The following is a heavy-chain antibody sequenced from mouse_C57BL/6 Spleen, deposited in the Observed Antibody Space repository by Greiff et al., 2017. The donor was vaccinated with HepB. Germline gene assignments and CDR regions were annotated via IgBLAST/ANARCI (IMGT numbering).Heavy chain of an antibody. J-gene: IGHJ4*01. Sequence: EVQLQQSGPELVKPGASVKISCKASGYTFTDYYMNWVKQSHGKSLEWIGDINPNNGGTSYNQKFKGKATLTVDKSSSTAYMELRSLTSEDSAVYYCACITTVVARAMDYWGQGTSVTVSS. CDR3: ACITTVVARAMDY. CDR1: GYTFTDYY. D-gene: IGHD1-1*01. V-gene: IGHV1-26*01. CDR2: INPNNGGT.